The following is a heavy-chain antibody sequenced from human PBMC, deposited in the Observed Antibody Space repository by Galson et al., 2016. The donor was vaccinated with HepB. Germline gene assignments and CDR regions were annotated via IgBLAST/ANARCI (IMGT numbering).Heavy chain of an antibody. D-gene: IGHD4-17*01. CDR2: ISYDRNNR. J-gene: IGHJ6*02. Sequence: SLRLSCATSGFTFNNYGINWVRQAPGKGLEWVAVISYDRNNRHYADAVKGRFTISRDSSTNTVYLQMNSLRADDTAVYFCARDRGLLHYYYGMDVWGQGTTVTVSS. V-gene: IGHV3-33*08. CDR1: GFTFNNYG. CDR3: ARDRGLLHYYYGMDV.